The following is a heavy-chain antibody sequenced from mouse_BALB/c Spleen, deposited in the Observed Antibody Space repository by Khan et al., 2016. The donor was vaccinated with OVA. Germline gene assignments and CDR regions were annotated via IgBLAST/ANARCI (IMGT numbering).Heavy chain of an antibody. V-gene: IGHV3-2*02. J-gene: IGHJ2*01. D-gene: IGHD1-1*01. CDR3: ARVYGGDFDY. Sequence: EVELVESGPGLVKPSQSLSLICTVTCYSITSDYAWNWIRQFPGNKLEWMGFISYSGNTKYNPSLKSRISITRDTSKNQFFLQLNSVTTEDTATYYCARVYGGDFDYWGQGTTLTVSS. CDR1: CYSITSDYA. CDR2: ISYSGNT.